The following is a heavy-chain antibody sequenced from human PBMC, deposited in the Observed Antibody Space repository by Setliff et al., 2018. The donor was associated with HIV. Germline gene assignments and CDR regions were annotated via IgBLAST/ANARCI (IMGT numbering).Heavy chain of an antibody. CDR2: INPNSGGT. V-gene: IGHV1-2*06. Sequence: ASVKVSCKASGYTFTGYYMHWVRQAPGQGLEWMGRINPNSGGTNYAQKFQGRVTMTRDTSISTAYMELSRLRSDDTAVYYCARGKYSSSPPFDYWGQGTLVTVSS. CDR1: GYTFTGYY. CDR3: ARGKYSSSPPFDY. J-gene: IGHJ4*02. D-gene: IGHD6-6*01.